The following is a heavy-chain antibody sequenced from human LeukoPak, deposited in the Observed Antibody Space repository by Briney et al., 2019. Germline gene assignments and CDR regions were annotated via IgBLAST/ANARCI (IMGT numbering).Heavy chain of an antibody. Sequence: GGSLRLSCAASGFTFSSYSMNWVRQAPGKGVEWVSSISSSSSYIYYADSVKGRFTISRDDAKNSLYLQMNSLRAEDTAVYYCAREESGSRPPWVAAAGYYFDYWGQGTLVTVSS. D-gene: IGHD6-13*01. J-gene: IGHJ4*02. V-gene: IGHV3-21*01. CDR2: ISSSSSYI. CDR1: GFTFSSYS. CDR3: AREESGSRPPWVAAAGYYFDY.